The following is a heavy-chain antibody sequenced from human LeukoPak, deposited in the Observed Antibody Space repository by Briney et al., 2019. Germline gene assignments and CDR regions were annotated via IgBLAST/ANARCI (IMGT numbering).Heavy chain of an antibody. J-gene: IGHJ4*02. CDR3: AKAVSSGWSYYFDY. V-gene: IGHV3-9*03. D-gene: IGHD6-19*01. CDR2: ISWNSGSI. Sequence: GGSLRLSCAASGFAFDDYAMHWVRQAPGKGLEWVSGISWNSGSIGYADSVKGRFTISRDNAKNSLYLQMNSLRAEDMALYYCAKAVSSGWSYYFDYWGRGTLVTVSS. CDR1: GFAFDDYA.